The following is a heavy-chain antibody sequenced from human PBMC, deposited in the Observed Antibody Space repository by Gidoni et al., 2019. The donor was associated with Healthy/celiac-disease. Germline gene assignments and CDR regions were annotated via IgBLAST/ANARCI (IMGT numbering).Heavy chain of an antibody. CDR2: ISSSSSYI. CDR3: ARYGEGSRWFGELNV. V-gene: IGHV3-21*01. Sequence: EVQLVESGGGLVKPGGSLRLSCAASGFTFSSYSMNWVRQAPGKGLEWVSSISSSSSYIYYADSVKGRFTISRDNAKNSLYLQMNSLRAEDTAVYYCARYGEGSRWFGELNVWGQGTLVTVSS. D-gene: IGHD3-10*01. CDR1: GFTFSSYS. J-gene: IGHJ4*02.